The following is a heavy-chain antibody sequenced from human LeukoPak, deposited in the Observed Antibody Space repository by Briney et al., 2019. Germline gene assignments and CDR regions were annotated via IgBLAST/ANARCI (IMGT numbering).Heavy chain of an antibody. CDR3: ARGHYYGSGSYLPRYFDY. CDR2: TTPIFGSA. Sequence: ASVKVSCKASGGTFSSHAVSWARQAPGQGLEWMGGTTPIFGSAEYAQKLQDRLTITTDDSTSTAYMILSSLRSEDTAVYYCARGHYYGSGSYLPRYFDYWGQGTLVTVSS. J-gene: IGHJ4*02. V-gene: IGHV1-69*05. D-gene: IGHD3-10*01. CDR1: GGTFSSHA.